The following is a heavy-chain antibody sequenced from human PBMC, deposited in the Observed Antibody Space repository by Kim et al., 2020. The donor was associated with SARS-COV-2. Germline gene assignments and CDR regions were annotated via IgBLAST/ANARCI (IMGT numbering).Heavy chain of an antibody. CDR3: AREGDGYNSGYFDY. CDR2: IWYDGSKK. V-gene: IGHV3-33*01. Sequence: GGSLRLSCAASGFTFSSYGMHWVRQAPGKGLEWVAVIWYDGSKKYYADSVKGRFTISRDNSKNTLYLQMNSLRDEDTAVYYWAREGDGYNSGYFDYWGQGTLVTVSS. CDR1: GFTFSSYG. D-gene: IGHD5-12*01. J-gene: IGHJ4*02.